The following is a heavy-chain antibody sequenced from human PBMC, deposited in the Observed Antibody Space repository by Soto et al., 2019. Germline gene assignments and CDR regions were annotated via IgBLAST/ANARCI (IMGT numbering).Heavy chain of an antibody. V-gene: IGHV3-48*02. D-gene: IGHD3-3*01. CDR3: ARVPAMEYYDFWSGYYFTYYYGMDV. J-gene: IGHJ6*02. CDR2: ISSSSSTI. CDR1: GFTFSSYA. Sequence: HPGGSLRLSCAASGFTFSSYAMSWVRQAPGKGLEWVSYISSSSSTIYYADSVKGRFTISRDNAKNSLYLQMNSLRDEDTAVYYCARVPAMEYYDFWSGYYFTYYYGMDVWGQGTTVTVSS.